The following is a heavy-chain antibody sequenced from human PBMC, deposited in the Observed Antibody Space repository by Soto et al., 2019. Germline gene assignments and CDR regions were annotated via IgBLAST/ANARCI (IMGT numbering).Heavy chain of an antibody. D-gene: IGHD3-3*01. CDR3: ARQGYYDFWSGYYKANWFDP. J-gene: IGHJ5*02. Sequence: ASVKVSCKASGYTFTSYDINWVRQATGQGLEWMGWMNPNSGNTGYAQKFQGRVTMTRNTSISTAYMELSSLRSEDTAVYYCARQGYYDFWSGYYKANWFDPWGQGTLVTVSS. V-gene: IGHV1-8*01. CDR2: MNPNSGNT. CDR1: GYTFTSYD.